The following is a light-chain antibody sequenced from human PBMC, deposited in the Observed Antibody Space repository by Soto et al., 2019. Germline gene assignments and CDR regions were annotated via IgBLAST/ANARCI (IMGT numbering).Light chain of an antibody. CDR2: GAS. CDR3: QQYNNCPPRYT. CDR1: QSVSSN. V-gene: IGKV3-15*01. Sequence: EIVMTQSPATLSVSPGERATLSCRASQSVSSNLAWYQQKPGQAPRLLIYGASTRATWLPARFSGSGSGTEFTLPISSLQSEDFAVYYCQQYNNCPPRYTFGQGTKLEIK. J-gene: IGKJ2*01.